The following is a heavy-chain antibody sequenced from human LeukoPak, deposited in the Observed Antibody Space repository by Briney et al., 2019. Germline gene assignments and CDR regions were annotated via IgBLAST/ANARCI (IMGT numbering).Heavy chain of an antibody. CDR1: GYSSTSYW. V-gene: IGHV5-51*01. D-gene: IGHD3-16*01. CDR2: IYPGDSDT. J-gene: IGHJ4*02. CDR3: ARHGLRGDVAPDY. Sequence: GESLKISCKGSGYSSTSYWIGWVRQMPGKGLEWMGIIYPGDSDTGYSPSFQGQVTISADKSISPAYLQWSSLKASDTAMYYCARHGLRGDVAPDYWGQGTLVTVSS.